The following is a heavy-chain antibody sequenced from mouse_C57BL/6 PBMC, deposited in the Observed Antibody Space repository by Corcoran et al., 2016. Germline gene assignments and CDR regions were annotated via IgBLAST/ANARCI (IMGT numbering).Heavy chain of an antibody. CDR2: INPNNGGT. Sequence: EVQLQQSGPKLVKTGASEKISCKASGYTFTDYYMTWVKQSHGKSLEWIGDINPNNGGTSYNQKFKGKATLTVDKSSSTAYMALRSLTSEDSAVYYCARNDGYYWYFDVWGTGTTVTVSS. V-gene: IGHV1-26*01. CDR3: ARNDGYYWYFDV. D-gene: IGHD2-3*01. J-gene: IGHJ1*03. CDR1: GYTFTDYY.